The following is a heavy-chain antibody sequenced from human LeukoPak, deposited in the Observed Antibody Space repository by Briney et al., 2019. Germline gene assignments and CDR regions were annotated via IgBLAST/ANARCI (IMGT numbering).Heavy chain of an antibody. CDR2: IYHSGST. CDR1: GYSISSGYY. J-gene: IGHJ6*03. V-gene: IGHV4-38-2*02. D-gene: IGHD3-3*01. CDR3: ARGAGYDFWSGYPPAYMDV. Sequence: SETLSLTCTVSGYSISSGYYWGWIRQPPGKGLEWIGSIYHSGSTYYNPSLKSRVTISVDTSKNQFSLKLSPVTAADTAVYYCARGAGYDFWSGYPPAYMDVWGKGTTVTVSS.